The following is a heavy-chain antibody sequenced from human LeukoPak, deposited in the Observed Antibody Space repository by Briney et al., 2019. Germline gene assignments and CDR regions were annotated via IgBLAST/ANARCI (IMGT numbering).Heavy chain of an antibody. CDR2: ISRSGSTI. V-gene: IGHV3-11*01. J-gene: IGHJ4*02. Sequence: PGGSLRLSCAASGFTFSDSYMSWIRQAPGKGLEWVSYISRSGSTIHYADSVMGRFTISRDNAKNSLYLQMNTLRVEDTAVYFCVRLYYHFWSGLNYFDHWGQGTLVTVSS. D-gene: IGHD3-3*01. CDR3: VRLYYHFWSGLNYFDH. CDR1: GFTFSDSY.